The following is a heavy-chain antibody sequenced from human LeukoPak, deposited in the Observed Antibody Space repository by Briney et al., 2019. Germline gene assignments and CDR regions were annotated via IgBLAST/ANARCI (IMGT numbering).Heavy chain of an antibody. CDR2: ISSSSSYI. Sequence: GGSLRLSCAASGFTFSSCSMNWDRQAPGKGLEWVSSISSSSSYIYYADSVKGRFTISRDNAKNSLYLQMNSLRAEDTAVYYCAREEAAAGTGNYMDVWGKGTTVTVSS. CDR1: GFTFSSCS. J-gene: IGHJ6*03. D-gene: IGHD6-13*01. CDR3: AREEAAAGTGNYMDV. V-gene: IGHV3-21*01.